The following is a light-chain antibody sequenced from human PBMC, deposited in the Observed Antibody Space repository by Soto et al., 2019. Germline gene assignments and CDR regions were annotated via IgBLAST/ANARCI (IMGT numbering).Light chain of an antibody. CDR2: KAS. CDR1: QTISSW. V-gene: IGKV1-5*03. J-gene: IGKJ5*01. CDR3: QQRNSYPIT. Sequence: DIQMTQSPSTLSGSVGDRVTITCRSIQTISSWLAWYQQKPGRAPKLLIYKASTLKSGVPSRFSGSGSGTEFTLTISSLQPEDFATYYCQQRNSYPITFGQGTRLEIK.